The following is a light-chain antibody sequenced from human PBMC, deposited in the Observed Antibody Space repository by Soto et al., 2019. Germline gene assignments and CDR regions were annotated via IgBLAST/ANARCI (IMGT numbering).Light chain of an antibody. J-gene: IGKJ2*01. CDR3: QQRSNWPPYT. V-gene: IGKV3-11*01. CDR1: QSVSNY. Sequence: EIVLTQSPDTLSLSPGERATLSCRASQSVSNYLAWYQHKPSQAPRLLIYGASNRATGIPARFSGSGSGTDFTLTISSLEPEDFAVYYCQQRSNWPPYTFGQGTKLEIK. CDR2: GAS.